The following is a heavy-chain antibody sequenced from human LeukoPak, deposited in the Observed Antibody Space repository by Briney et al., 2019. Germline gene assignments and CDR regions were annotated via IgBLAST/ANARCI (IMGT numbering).Heavy chain of an antibody. J-gene: IGHJ6*03. D-gene: IGHD3-22*01. Sequence: GGSVRLSCAASGFTVSSNYMSWVRQAPGKGLEWVSVIYSGGSTYYADSVKGRFTISRDNSKNTLYLQMNSLRAEDTAMYYCARALDYYDSSGKLLLGWDEYYYYMDVWGKGTTVTISS. CDR1: GFTVSSNY. CDR2: IYSGGST. CDR3: ARALDYYDSSGKLLLGWDEYYYYMDV. V-gene: IGHV3-66*01.